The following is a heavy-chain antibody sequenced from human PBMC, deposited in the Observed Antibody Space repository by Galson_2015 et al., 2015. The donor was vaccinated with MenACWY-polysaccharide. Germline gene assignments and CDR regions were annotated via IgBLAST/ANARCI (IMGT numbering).Heavy chain of an antibody. CDR1: GLKFRGSG. CDR2: IQYDGSQK. Sequence: SLRLSCAASGLKFRGSGMHWVRQAPGKGLEWVAVIQYDGSQKQYIDSVKGRFTISRDNAEKSLSLQMSSLRADDTAVYYCARDPAYGAFDVWGQGTMLLVSS. V-gene: IGHV3-33*01. CDR3: ARDPAYGAFDV. D-gene: IGHD4-17*01. J-gene: IGHJ3*01.